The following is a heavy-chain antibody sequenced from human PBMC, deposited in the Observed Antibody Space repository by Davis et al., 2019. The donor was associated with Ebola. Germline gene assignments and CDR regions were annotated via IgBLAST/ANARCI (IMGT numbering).Heavy chain of an antibody. J-gene: IGHJ6*02. CDR3: ASFRVVGATGPGDYYYGMDV. CDR1: GYTFTSYG. Sequence: ASVKVPCKASGYTFTSYGISWVRQAPGQGLEWMGWISAYNGNTNYAQKFQGRVTMTRNTSISTAYMELSSLRSEDTAVYYCASFRVVGATGPGDYYYGMDVWGQGTTVTVSS. D-gene: IGHD1-26*01. CDR2: ISAYNGNT. V-gene: IGHV1-18*01.